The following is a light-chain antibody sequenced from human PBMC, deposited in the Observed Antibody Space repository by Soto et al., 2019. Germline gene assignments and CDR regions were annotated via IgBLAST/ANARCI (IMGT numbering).Light chain of an antibody. J-gene: IGLJ1*01. CDR2: EGS. CDR3: CSYAGSSTYV. CDR1: SSDVGSYNV. Sequence: QSALTQPASVSGSPGQSITISCTGTSSDVGSYNVVSWYQQHPGKAPKLMIYEGSKRPSGVSNRFSGSKSGNTASLTISGLQAEDEADYYCCSYAGSSTYVFGPGTKVTVL. V-gene: IGLV2-23*01.